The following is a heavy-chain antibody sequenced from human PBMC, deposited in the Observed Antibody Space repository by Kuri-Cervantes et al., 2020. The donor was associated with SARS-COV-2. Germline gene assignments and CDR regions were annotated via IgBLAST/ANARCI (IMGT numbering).Heavy chain of an antibody. CDR3: ARHRKIRFLEWLSPFDY. D-gene: IGHD3-3*01. V-gene: IGHV4-39*01. CDR2: IYFTGST. J-gene: IGHJ4*02. Sequence: GSLRLSCAVSGGSISSNSHYWGWIRQLPDKGLEWIGTIYFTGSTYYNPSLRSRVTISIDTSKDRFSLKLSSVTAADTAVYYCARHRKIRFLEWLSPFDYWGQGTLVTVSS. CDR1: GGSISSNSHY.